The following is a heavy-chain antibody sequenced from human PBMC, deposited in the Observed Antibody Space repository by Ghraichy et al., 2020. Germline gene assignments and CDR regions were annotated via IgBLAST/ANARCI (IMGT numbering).Heavy chain of an antibody. CDR2: ISAYNGKT. Sequence: ASVKVSCKASGYTFSSYGISWVRQAPGQGLEWMGWISAYNGKTNYAQKLQGRVTMTTDTSTSTAYMELRSLTSDDTAVYYCAREESGWFDPWGQGTLVTVSS. V-gene: IGHV1-18*01. J-gene: IGHJ5*02. CDR1: GYTFSSYG. CDR3: AREESGWFDP. D-gene: IGHD3-10*01.